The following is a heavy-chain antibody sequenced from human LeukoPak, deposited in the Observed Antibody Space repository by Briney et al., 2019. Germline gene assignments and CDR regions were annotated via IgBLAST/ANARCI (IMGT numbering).Heavy chain of an antibody. J-gene: IGHJ4*02. CDR3: ARGSITMINYFDY. Sequence: SETLSLTFTVSGGSISSYYWSWIRQPPGKGLEWIGYIYYSGSTNYNPSLKSRVTISVDTSKNQFSLKLSSVTAADTAVYYCARGSITMINYFDYWGQGTLVTVSS. CDR1: GGSISSYY. V-gene: IGHV4-59*01. D-gene: IGHD3-22*01. CDR2: IYYSGST.